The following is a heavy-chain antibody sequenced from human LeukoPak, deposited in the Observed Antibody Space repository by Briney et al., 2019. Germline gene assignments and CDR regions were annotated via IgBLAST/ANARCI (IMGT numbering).Heavy chain of an antibody. V-gene: IGHV4-39*07. Sequence: SSETLSLTCTVSGGSISSSIYYWGWIRQPPGKGLEWIGSIYNNANTYYNPSLKSRITISVDTSKNQFSLRLSSVTAADTAVYYCARVGATPRYYNYYGMDVWGQGTTVTVSS. CDR2: IYNNANT. D-gene: IGHD1-26*01. CDR3: ARVGATPRYYNYYGMDV. J-gene: IGHJ6*02. CDR1: GGSISSSIYY.